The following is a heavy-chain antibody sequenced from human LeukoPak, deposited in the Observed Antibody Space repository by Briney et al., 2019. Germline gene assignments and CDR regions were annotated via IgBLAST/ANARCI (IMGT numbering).Heavy chain of an antibody. CDR2: IYTSGST. CDR3: ARDGVGASLFGP. Sequence: PSETLSLTCTVSGGSISSGSYYWSWIRQPAGKGLEWIGRIYTSGSTNYNPSLKSRVTISVDTSKNQFSLKLSFVTAADTAVYYCARDGVGASLFGPWGQGTLVTVSS. J-gene: IGHJ5*02. D-gene: IGHD1-26*01. V-gene: IGHV4-61*02. CDR1: GGSISSGSYY.